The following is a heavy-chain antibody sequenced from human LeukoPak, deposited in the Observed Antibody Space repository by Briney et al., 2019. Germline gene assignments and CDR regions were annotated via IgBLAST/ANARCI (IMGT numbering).Heavy chain of an antibody. V-gene: IGHV4-61*01. J-gene: IGHJ3*02. D-gene: IGHD6-19*01. Sequence: ETLSLTCTVSGGSVSSGSYYWSWIRPPPGKGLEWIGYIYYSGSTNYNPSLKSRVTISVDTSKNQFSLKLSSVTAADTAVYYCARESIPGYSSGWHALDAFDIWGQGTMVTVSS. CDR1: GGSVSSGSYY. CDR2: IYYSGST. CDR3: ARESIPGYSSGWHALDAFDI.